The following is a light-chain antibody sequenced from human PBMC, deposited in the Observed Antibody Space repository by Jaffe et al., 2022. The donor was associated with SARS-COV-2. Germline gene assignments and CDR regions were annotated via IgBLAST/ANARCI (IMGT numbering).Light chain of an antibody. CDR1: RSVFDSSTSKNS. J-gene: IGKJ2*01. CDR2: WAS. CDR3: QQYYSSPFT. V-gene: IGKV4-1*01. Sequence: DIVMTQSPDSLAVSLGERATINCKSSRSVFDSSTSKNSLVWYQQKPGQPPKLLIYWASTRESGVPDRFSGSGSGTDFTLTISGLQAEDVAVYYCQQYYSSPFTFGQGTKLEIK.